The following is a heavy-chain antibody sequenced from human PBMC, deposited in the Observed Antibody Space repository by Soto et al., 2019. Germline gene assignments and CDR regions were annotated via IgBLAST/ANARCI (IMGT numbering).Heavy chain of an antibody. D-gene: IGHD3-3*01. Sequence: ASVKVSCKASGYTFTGYYMHWVRQAPGQGLEWMGWINPNSGGTNYAQKFQGRVTMTRDTSIGTAYMELSRLRSDDTAVYYCARAFLHHVLRFLEWSPGPVGYGMDVWGQGTTVTVSS. CDR1: GYTFTGYY. J-gene: IGHJ6*02. CDR2: INPNSGGT. V-gene: IGHV1-2*02. CDR3: ARAFLHHVLRFLEWSPGPVGYGMDV.